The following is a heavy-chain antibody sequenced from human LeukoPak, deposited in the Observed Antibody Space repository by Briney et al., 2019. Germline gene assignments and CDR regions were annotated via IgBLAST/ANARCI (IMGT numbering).Heavy chain of an antibody. D-gene: IGHD3-10*01. Sequence: ASETLSLTCTVSGGSISSYYWSWIRQPPGKGLEWVGYIYYGGSTNYNPSLKSRVTISVDTSKNQFSLKLSSVTAADTAVYYCAREEVVRGVIDYWGQGTLVTVSS. V-gene: IGHV4-59*01. CDR1: GGSISSYY. CDR3: AREEVVRGVIDY. J-gene: IGHJ4*02. CDR2: IYYGGST.